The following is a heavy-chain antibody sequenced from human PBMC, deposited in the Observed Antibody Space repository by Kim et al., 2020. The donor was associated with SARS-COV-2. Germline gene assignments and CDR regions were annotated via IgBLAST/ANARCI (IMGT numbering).Heavy chain of an antibody. CDR1: GGSFSHYY. V-gene: IGHV4-34*01. CDR2: INEDGST. D-gene: IGHD5-18*01. CDR3: ARYAVDSALAQYYRDAFDI. Sequence: SETLSLTCSVDGGSFSHYYWSWIRQPPGKGLEWIGDINEDGSTNYNPSLQSRLTISMDTSKTQFSLKMTSATAADTGVYYCARYAVDSALAQYYRDAFDIWGQGTMVSVTS. J-gene: IGHJ3*02.